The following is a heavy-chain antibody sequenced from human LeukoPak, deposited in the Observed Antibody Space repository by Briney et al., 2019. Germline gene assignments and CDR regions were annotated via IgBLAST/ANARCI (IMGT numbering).Heavy chain of an antibody. CDR1: GESFSGSY. Sequence: PSETLSLTCAVYGESFSGSYWSWIRQPPGKGLEWIGEINHSGSTNYNPSLKSRVTMSVDTSKNRFSLNLSSVTATDTAVYYCARGLGSSGWYDYWGQGTLVTVSS. CDR3: ARGLGSSGWYDY. D-gene: IGHD6-19*01. CDR2: INHSGST. V-gene: IGHV4-34*01. J-gene: IGHJ4*02.